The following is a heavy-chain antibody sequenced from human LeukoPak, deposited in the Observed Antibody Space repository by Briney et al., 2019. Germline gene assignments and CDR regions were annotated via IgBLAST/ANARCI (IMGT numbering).Heavy chain of an antibody. CDR1: GGTFSSYA. Sequence: SSVKVSCKASGGTFSSYAISWVRQAPGQGLEWMGGIIPIFGTANYAQKFQGRVTITTDESTSTAYIQLSSLRSEDTAVYYCARGPKSLAYSGSYPDWGQGTLVTVSS. V-gene: IGHV1-69*05. CDR2: IIPIFGTA. D-gene: IGHD1-26*01. CDR3: ARGPKSLAYSGSYPD. J-gene: IGHJ4*02.